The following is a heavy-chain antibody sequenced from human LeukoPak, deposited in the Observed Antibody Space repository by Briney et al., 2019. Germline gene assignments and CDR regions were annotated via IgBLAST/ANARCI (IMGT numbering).Heavy chain of an antibody. V-gene: IGHV4-59*08. J-gene: IGHJ4*02. CDR1: GGSISSYY. CDR3: XRXPIYCGGDCRPYGYFDY. D-gene: IGHD2-21*02. Sequence: SETLSLTCTVSGGSISSYYWSWIRQPPGKGLEWIGYIYYSGSTNYNPSLKSRVTISVDTSKNQFSLKLSSVTAADTAVYYCXRXPIYCGGDCRPYGYFDYWGRGTLVTVSS. CDR2: IYYSGST.